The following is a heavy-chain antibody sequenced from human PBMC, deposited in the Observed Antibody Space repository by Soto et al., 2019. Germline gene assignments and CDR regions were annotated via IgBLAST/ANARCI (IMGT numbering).Heavy chain of an antibody. CDR1: GGSISSGGYS. J-gene: IGHJ6*02. V-gene: IGHV4-30-2*01. Sequence: QLQLQESGSGLVKPSQTLSLTCAVSGGSISSGGYSWSWIRQPPGKGLEWIGYIYHSGSTYYNPSIKSRVTISVDRSKNQFSLKLSSVTAADTAVYYCARDGGYGSGRGGRYYYYGMDVWGQGTTVTVSS. CDR3: ARDGGYGSGRGGRYYYYGMDV. D-gene: IGHD3-10*01. CDR2: IYHSGST.